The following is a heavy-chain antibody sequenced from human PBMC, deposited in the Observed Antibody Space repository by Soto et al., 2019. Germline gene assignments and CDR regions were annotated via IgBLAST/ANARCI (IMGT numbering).Heavy chain of an antibody. CDR2: IIPIFGTA. D-gene: IGHD7-27*01. J-gene: IGHJ5*02. CDR3: ARGRTGTQRAYNWFDP. V-gene: IGHV1-69*06. CDR1: GGTFSSYA. Sequence: QVQLVQSGAEVKKPGSSVKVSCKASGGTFSSYAISWVRQAPGQGLEWMGGIIPIFGTANYAQKFQGRVTITADKSTSTAYMELSSLRSEDTAVYYCARGRTGTQRAYNWFDPWGQGTLVTVSS.